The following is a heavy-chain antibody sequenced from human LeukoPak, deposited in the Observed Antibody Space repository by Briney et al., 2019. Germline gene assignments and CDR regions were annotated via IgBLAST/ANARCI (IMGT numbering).Heavy chain of an antibody. CDR1: GFSFNNYA. J-gene: IGHJ6*02. Sequence: GGSLRLSCAASGFSFNNYAMVWVRQTPGKGLEWVSVISAGNDIVYADSVKGRFSISRDSSKNTLYLQMNSLRVEDTAVYYCAKEANLYYYYGMDVWGQGTTVTVSS. D-gene: IGHD4/OR15-4a*01. V-gene: IGHV3-23*01. CDR3: AKEANLYYYYGMDV. CDR2: ISAGNDI.